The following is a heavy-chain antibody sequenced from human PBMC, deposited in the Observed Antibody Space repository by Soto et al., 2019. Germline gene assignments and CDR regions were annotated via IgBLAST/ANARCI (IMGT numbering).Heavy chain of an antibody. D-gene: IGHD1-1*01. J-gene: IGHJ6*02. Sequence: GGSLRLSCAASGFTFSSYAMHWVRQAPGKGLEWVAVISYDGSNKYYADSVKGRFTISRDNSKNTLYLQMNSLRAEDTAVYYCAREGSEHYYGMDVWGQGTTVTVSS. V-gene: IGHV3-30-3*01. CDR3: AREGSEHYYGMDV. CDR1: GFTFSSYA. CDR2: ISYDGSNK.